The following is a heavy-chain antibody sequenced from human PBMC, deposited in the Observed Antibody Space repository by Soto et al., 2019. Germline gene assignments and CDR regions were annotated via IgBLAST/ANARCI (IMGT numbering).Heavy chain of an antibody. V-gene: IGHV3-23*01. J-gene: IGHJ4*02. CDR2: ISGSGGST. Sequence: QPGGSLRLSCAASGFTFSSYAISWVRQAPGKGLEWVSAISGSGGSTYYADSVKGRFTISRDNSKNTLYLQMNSLRAEDTAVYYCAKIRGITMIVVVITRGYFDYWGQGTLVTVSS. CDR3: AKIRGITMIVVVITRGYFDY. CDR1: GFTFSSYA. D-gene: IGHD3-22*01.